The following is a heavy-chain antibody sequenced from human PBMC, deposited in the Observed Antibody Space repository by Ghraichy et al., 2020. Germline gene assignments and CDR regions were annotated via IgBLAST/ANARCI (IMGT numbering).Heavy chain of an antibody. J-gene: IGHJ4*02. CDR2: IYHSGST. V-gene: IGHV4-4*02. CDR3: ARGGYCSSTSCYKVWFDY. D-gene: IGHD2-2*02. CDR1: GGSISSSNW. Sequence: SETLSLTCAVSGGSISSSNWWSWVRQPPGKGLEWIGEIYHSGSTNYNPSLKSRVTISVDKSKNQFSLKLSSVTAADTAVYYCARGGYCSSTSCYKVWFDYWGQGTLVTVSS.